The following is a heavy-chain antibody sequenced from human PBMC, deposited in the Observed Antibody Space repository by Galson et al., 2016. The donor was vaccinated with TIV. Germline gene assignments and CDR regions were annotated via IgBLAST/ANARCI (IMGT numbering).Heavy chain of an antibody. CDR2: ISYDASNK. V-gene: IGHV3-30*07. D-gene: IGHD1-26*01. CDR1: GFTFSKFP. CDR3: AREGGTYFDSYYYGMVV. J-gene: IGHJ6*02. Sequence: SLRLSCAASGFTFSKFPMSWVRQAPGKGPEWVAIISYDASNKYYADSVKGRFTISRDNSKYTLYLQMNSLRAEDTAVYYCAREGGTYFDSYYYGMVVWGQGTTVTVSS.